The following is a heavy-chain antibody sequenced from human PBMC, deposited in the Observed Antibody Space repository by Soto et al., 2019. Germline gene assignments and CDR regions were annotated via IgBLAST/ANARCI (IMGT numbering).Heavy chain of an antibody. J-gene: IGHJ6*02. D-gene: IGHD6-19*01. CDR3: ARCGVAVDGTLAYDYYGMDV. V-gene: IGHV1-18*04. CDR2: ISAYNGNT. CDR1: GYTFTSYG. Sequence: QVQLVQSGAEVKKPGASVKVSCKASGYTFTSYGISWVRQAPGQGLEWMGWISAYNGNTNYAQKLQGRVTMTTDTSTSTAYMEVRSLRSDDTSVYYWARCGVAVDGTLAYDYYGMDVGGQVTTVIVSS.